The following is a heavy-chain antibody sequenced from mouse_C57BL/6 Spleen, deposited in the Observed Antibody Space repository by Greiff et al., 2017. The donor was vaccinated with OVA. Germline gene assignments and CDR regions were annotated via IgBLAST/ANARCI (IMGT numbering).Heavy chain of an antibody. Sequence: EVMLVESGGGLVQPGGSLSLSCAASGFTFTDYYMSWVRQPPGKALEWLGFIRNKANGYTTEYSASVKGRFTSARDNSHSILYLQMNALRAEDMSTYYCARFTTVVNFDYWGQGTTLTVSS. D-gene: IGHD1-1*01. J-gene: IGHJ2*01. CDR1: GFTFTDYY. V-gene: IGHV7-3*01. CDR2: IRNKANGYTT. CDR3: ARFTTVVNFDY.